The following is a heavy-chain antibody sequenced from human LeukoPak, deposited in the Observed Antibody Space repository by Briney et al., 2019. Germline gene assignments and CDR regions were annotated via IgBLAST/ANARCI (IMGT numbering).Heavy chain of an antibody. D-gene: IGHD6-13*01. CDR3: ARGAGPYDAFDI. J-gene: IGHJ3*02. CDR2: ISSGSSYI. V-gene: IGHV3-21*01. Sequence: GGSLRLSCAASGFTFSSYSMNWVRQAPGKGLEWVSSISSGSSYIYHTDSVKGRFTISSDNANNSLYLQMNSLRAEDTAVYYCARGAGPYDAFDIWGRGTMVTVSS. CDR1: GFTFSSYS.